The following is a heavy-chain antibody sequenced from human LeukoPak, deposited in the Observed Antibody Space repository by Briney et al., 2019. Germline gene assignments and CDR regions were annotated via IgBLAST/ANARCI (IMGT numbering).Heavy chain of an antibody. V-gene: IGHV4-30-4*01. CDR1: GGSISSGDYY. CDR2: IYYRGNT. CDR3: ARDSSYYFSAGRGAIDY. Sequence: PSQTLSLTCTVSGGSISSGDYYWSWTRQPPGKGLEWIGYIYYRGNTYYNPSLKSRVTISVDTSKNQFSLKLNSVTAADTAVYYCARDSSYYFSAGRGAIDYWGQGTLVTVSS. J-gene: IGHJ4*02. D-gene: IGHD1-26*01.